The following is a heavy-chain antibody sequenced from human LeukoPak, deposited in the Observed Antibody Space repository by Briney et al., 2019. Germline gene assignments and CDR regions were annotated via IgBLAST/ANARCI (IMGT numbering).Heavy chain of an antibody. CDR2: IYTSGST. D-gene: IGHD5-12*01. CDR3: ARHSAVTTITWFDP. J-gene: IGHJ5*02. V-gene: IGHV4-4*07. CDR1: GGSISSYY. Sequence: SETLSLTCTVSGGSISSYYWSWIRQPAGKGLEWIGRIYTSGSTNYNPSLKSRVTMSVDTSKNQFSLKLSSVTAADTAVYYCARHSAVTTITWFDPWGQGTLVTVSS.